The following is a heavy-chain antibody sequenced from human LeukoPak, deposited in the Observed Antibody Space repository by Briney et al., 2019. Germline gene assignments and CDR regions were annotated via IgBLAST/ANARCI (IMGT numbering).Heavy chain of an antibody. J-gene: IGHJ4*02. CDR3: AKWGDYDILTGYYVSDF. Sequence: GGSLRLSCAASGFTFSSYSMNWVRQAPGKGLEWVSAITGSGDTTYYADSVKGRFTISRDNSKNTLYVEMNTLRAEDTAVYYCAKWGDYDILTGYYVSDFWGQGTLVTVSS. CDR2: ITGSGDTT. V-gene: IGHV3-23*01. CDR1: GFTFSSYS. D-gene: IGHD3-9*01.